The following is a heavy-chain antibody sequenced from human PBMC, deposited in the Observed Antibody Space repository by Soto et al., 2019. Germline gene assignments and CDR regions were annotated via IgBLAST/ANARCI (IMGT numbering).Heavy chain of an antibody. CDR1: GGSFSGYY. CDR3: ARQQPLLWFGAGWFDP. J-gene: IGHJ5*02. Sequence: PSETLSLTCAVYGGSFSGYYLSWIRQPPGKGLEWIGEINHSGSTNYNPSLKSRVTISVDTSKNQFSLKLSSVTAADTAVYYCARQQPLLWFGAGWFDPWGQGTLVTVSS. V-gene: IGHV4-34*01. D-gene: IGHD3-10*01. CDR2: INHSGST.